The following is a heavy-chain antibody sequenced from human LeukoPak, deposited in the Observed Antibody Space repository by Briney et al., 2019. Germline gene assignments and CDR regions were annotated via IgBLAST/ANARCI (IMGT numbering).Heavy chain of an antibody. D-gene: IGHD5-18*01. CDR3: AREGYSRSWFDP. Sequence: ASVKDSCKASGYTFTGYYMHWVRQAPGQGLEWMGWINPNSGGTNYAQKFQGRVTMTRDTSISTAYMELSRLRSDDTAVYYCAREGYSRSWFDPWGQGTLVTVSS. CDR2: INPNSGGT. V-gene: IGHV1-2*02. CDR1: GYTFTGYY. J-gene: IGHJ5*02.